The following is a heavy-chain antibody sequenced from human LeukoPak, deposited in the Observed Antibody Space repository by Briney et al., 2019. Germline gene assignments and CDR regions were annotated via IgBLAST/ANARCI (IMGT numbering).Heavy chain of an antibody. J-gene: IGHJ3*01. CDR2: INHDGSLK. CDR3: TRNVPGGDDV. V-gene: IGHV3-7*01. Sequence: GGSLRLSCAASGFTFSNYWMSWVRQAPGKGLEWVANINHDGSLKYYVDSVKGRFTISRDNAEKSLYLQMNSLRAEDTAVYSCTRNVPGGDDVWSLGTMVTVSS. D-gene: IGHD3-10*02. CDR1: GFTFSNYW.